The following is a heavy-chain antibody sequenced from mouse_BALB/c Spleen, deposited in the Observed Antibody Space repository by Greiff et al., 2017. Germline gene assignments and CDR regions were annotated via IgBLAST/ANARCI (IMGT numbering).Heavy chain of an antibody. CDR2: IYPGDGDT. CDR3: ARSESPYAMDY. Sequence: VHLVESGAELVRPGSSVKISCKASGYAFSSYWMNWVKQRPGQGLEWIGQIYPGDGDTNYNGKFKGKATLTADKSSSTAYMQLSSLTSEDSAVYFCARSESPYAMDYWGQGTSVTVSS. V-gene: IGHV1-80*01. J-gene: IGHJ4*01. CDR1: GYAFSSYW.